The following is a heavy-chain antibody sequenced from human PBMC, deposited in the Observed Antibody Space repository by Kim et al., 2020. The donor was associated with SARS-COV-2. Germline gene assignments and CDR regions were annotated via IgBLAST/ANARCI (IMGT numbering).Heavy chain of an antibody. J-gene: IGHJ4*02. CDR3: ARRLPGRQEVALDY. Sequence: ASVKVSCKASGYSFTSFYIHWVRQAPGQGLEWMGKINPSSDSTAYAQKFQGRVTVTKDTSASTVYMELSSLRSEDTAVYYCARRLPGRQEVALDYWGQGTLVTVSS. D-gene: IGHD1-26*01. CDR2: INPSSDST. V-gene: IGHV1-46*01. CDR1: GYSFTSFY.